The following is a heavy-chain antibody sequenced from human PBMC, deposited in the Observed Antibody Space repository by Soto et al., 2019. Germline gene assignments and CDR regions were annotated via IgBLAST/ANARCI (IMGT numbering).Heavy chain of an antibody. CDR1: GVSISGSRYY. CDR2: IYYSGST. D-gene: IGHD4-17*01. V-gene: IGHV4-39*01. J-gene: IGHJ6*02. CDR3: ARALKEDYGDYSRYYGMDV. Sequence: SETLSLTCTVSGVSISGSRYYWGWIRQPPGRGLEWIGNIYYSGSTYYTPALKSRVTLSVDTSKNQFSLNLSSVTAADTAVYYCARALKEDYGDYSRYYGMDVWGQGTTVTSP.